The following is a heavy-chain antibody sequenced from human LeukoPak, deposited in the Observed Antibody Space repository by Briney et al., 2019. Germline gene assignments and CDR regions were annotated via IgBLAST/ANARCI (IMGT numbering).Heavy chain of an antibody. CDR1: GYTFTSYG. J-gene: IGHJ6*02. CDR2: ISAYNGNT. D-gene: IGHD1-26*01. V-gene: IGHV1-18*01. Sequence: ASVKVSCKASGYTFTSYGISWVRQAPGQRLEWMGWISAYNGNTNYAQKLQGRVTMTTDTSTSTAYMELRSLRSDDTAVYYCARDFVVGATGEGYYYYGMDVWGQGTTVTVSS. CDR3: ARDFVVGATGEGYYYYGMDV.